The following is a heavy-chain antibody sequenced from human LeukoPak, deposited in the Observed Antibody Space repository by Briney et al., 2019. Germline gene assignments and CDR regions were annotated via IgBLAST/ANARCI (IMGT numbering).Heavy chain of an antibody. Sequence: PSETLSLTCAVYGGSFSGYYWSWIRQPPGKGLEWIGEINHSGSTNYNPSLKSRVTISVDTSKNHFSLKLSSVTAADTAVYYCAVDNDSTGYYFSMDVWGKGTTVTVSS. CDR1: GGSFSGYY. CDR3: AVDNDSTGYYFSMDV. D-gene: IGHD3-22*01. V-gene: IGHV4-34*01. J-gene: IGHJ6*03. CDR2: INHSGST.